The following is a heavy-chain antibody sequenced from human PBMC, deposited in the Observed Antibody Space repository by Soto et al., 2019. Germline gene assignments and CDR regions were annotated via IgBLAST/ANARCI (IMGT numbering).Heavy chain of an antibody. CDR2: IYYSGST. J-gene: IGHJ5*02. Sequence: SETLSLTCTVSGGSISSYYWSWIRQPPGKGLEWIGYIYYSGSTNYNPSLKSRVTISVDTSKNQFSLKLSSVTAADTAVYYCARPRIGDYVSRWFDPWGQGTLVTVSS. D-gene: IGHD4-17*01. CDR1: GGSISSYY. V-gene: IGHV4-59*08. CDR3: ARPRIGDYVSRWFDP.